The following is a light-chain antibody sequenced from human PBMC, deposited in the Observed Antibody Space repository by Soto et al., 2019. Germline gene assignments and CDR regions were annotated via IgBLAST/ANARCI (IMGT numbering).Light chain of an antibody. CDR2: EVT. CDR3: SSYTITNPYV. J-gene: IGLJ1*01. V-gene: IGLV2-14*01. CDR1: SSDVGRYNY. Sequence: QSVLTQPASVSGSPGQSITISCTGTSSDVGRYNYVSWYQQHPGKAPKLIIYEVTNRPSGVSNRFSGSKSGNTASLTISGLQAEDEADYYCSSYTITNPYVFGTGTKLTVL.